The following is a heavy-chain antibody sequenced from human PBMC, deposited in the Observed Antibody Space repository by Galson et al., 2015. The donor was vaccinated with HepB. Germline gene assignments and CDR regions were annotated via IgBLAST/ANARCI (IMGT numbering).Heavy chain of an antibody. CDR1: GFTFTSYP. V-gene: IGHV3-30*04. Sequence: SLRLSCATSGFTFTSYPIHWVRQPPGKGLEWVALVSYDGKNEYYADSVKGRFSISRDTSKNTLFLQMNSLRPEDPAVYYCARTGSAILSPFDFWGQGTLVTVSS. J-gene: IGHJ4*02. D-gene: IGHD2-21*02. CDR2: VSYDGKNE. CDR3: ARTGSAILSPFDF.